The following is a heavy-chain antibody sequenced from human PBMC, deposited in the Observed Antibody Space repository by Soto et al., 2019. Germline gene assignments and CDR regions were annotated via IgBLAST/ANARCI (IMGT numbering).Heavy chain of an antibody. D-gene: IGHD3-10*01. CDR2: IHYSGSA. CDR3: ARVVQEDGGLLSNYYYGLDV. CDR1: GGSVTGGYYY. Sequence: LSLTCTVSGGSVTGGYYYWSWIRQPPGKGLEWIGYIHYSGSANYNPSLKSRVTISVDTSKNQFSLKLSSVTAADTAVYYCARVVQEDGGLLSNYYYGLDVWGQGTPVTVSS. V-gene: IGHV4-61*01. J-gene: IGHJ6*02.